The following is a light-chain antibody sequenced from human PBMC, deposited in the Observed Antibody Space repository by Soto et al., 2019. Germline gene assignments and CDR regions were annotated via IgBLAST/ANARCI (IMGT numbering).Light chain of an antibody. J-gene: IGKJ2*01. Sequence: DIQMTQSPSSLSASVGDRVTISCRSSQNIYTYLNWYQKKPGKAPKSLIYDASSFQSGVPSRFSGSGSGTDFTLTISSLQPEDFATYYCQQSYTTPHTFGQGTELQI. CDR3: QQSYTTPHT. CDR1: QNIYTY. V-gene: IGKV1-39*01. CDR2: DAS.